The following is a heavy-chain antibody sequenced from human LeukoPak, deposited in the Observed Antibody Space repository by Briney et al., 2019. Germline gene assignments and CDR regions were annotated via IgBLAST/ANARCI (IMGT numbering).Heavy chain of an antibody. CDR3: ASSRGYSSSLWYYYMDV. D-gene: IGHD6-13*01. CDR1: GGTFSGYY. V-gene: IGHV4-34*01. J-gene: IGHJ6*03. Sequence: SETLSLTCAVYGGTFSGYYWGWIRQPPGKGLEWIGGINHSGTTNFNPSLKSRVTISIDTSKNQFSLKLSSVTAADTGVYYCASSRGYSSSLWYYYMDVWGKGTTVTVSS. CDR2: INHSGTT.